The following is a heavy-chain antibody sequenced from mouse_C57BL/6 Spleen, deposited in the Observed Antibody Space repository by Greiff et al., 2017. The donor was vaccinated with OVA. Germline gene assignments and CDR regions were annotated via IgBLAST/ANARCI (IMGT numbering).Heavy chain of an antibody. Sequence: EVHLVESGPELVKPGASVKISCKASGYSFTGYYMNWVKQSPEKSLEWIGEINPSTGGTTYNQKFKAKATLTVDKSSSTAYMQLKSLTSGDSAVYYCAREGLGYFDVWGTGTTVTVSS. CDR2: INPSTGGT. V-gene: IGHV1-42*01. CDR1: GYSFTGYY. D-gene: IGHD3-3*01. J-gene: IGHJ1*03. CDR3: AREGLGYFDV.